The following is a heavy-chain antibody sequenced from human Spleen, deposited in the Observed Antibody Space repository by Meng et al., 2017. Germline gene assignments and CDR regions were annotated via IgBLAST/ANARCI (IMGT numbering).Heavy chain of an antibody. CDR3: ARMHGSSWSANFDY. Sequence: ASVKVSCKASGFTLRSYGFSWVRQAPGQGFEWMGWVSDYNGNTYYAQNFQDRVTMTTDTSTSTVYMELRSLRSEDTAVYYCARMHGSSWSANFDYWGQGTLVTVSS. D-gene: IGHD6-13*01. CDR2: VSDYNGNT. V-gene: IGHV1-18*04. J-gene: IGHJ4*02. CDR1: GFTLRSYG.